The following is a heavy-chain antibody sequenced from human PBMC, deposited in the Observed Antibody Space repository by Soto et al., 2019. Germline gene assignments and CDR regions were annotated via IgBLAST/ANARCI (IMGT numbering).Heavy chain of an antibody. V-gene: IGHV2-5*02. D-gene: IGHD1-1*01. J-gene: IGHJ4*02. CDR3: AHRRVETTFDY. Sequence: SGPTLVNPTQTLTLTCTFSGFSLSTSRVAVGWIRQPPGKALEWLAHIYWDDDKRYSPSLKSRLTITKDTSKNQVVLTMTNMDPVDTATYYCAHRRVETTFDYWGQGTLVTVSS. CDR1: GFSLSTSRVA. CDR2: IYWDDDK.